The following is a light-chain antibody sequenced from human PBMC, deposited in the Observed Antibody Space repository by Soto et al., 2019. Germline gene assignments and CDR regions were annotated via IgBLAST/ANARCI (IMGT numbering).Light chain of an antibody. CDR1: QDIDSW. J-gene: IGKJ4*01. V-gene: IGKV1-12*01. Sequence: DIQMTQSPSSVSASIGDRVTITCRASQDIDSWLAWFQQKPGEAPRLLIYAAISLHSGVPSRFSGAGSGTDFSLTISSLHPEDFATYFCQQGNSFPLTFGGGTKVEIK. CDR3: QQGNSFPLT. CDR2: AAI.